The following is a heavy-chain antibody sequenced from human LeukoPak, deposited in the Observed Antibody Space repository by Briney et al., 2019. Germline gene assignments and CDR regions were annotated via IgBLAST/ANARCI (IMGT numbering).Heavy chain of an antibody. CDR1: GFTFSSYS. Sequence: GGSLRLSCAASGFTFSSYSMNWVRQAPGEGREWVSSISSSSSYIYYADSVKGRFTISRDNAKNSLYLQMNSLRAEDTAVYYCARDAKYSSSSRDYWGQGTLVTVSS. CDR2: ISSSSSYI. J-gene: IGHJ4*02. D-gene: IGHD6-6*01. V-gene: IGHV3-21*01. CDR3: ARDAKYSSSSRDY.